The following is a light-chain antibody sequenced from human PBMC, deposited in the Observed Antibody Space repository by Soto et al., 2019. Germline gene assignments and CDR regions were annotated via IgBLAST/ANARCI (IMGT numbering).Light chain of an antibody. CDR3: QQRDNWPPEIT. Sequence: EVVMTQSPATLSVSPGERVTLSCRAIQSVDNNLAWYHQKPGQAPRLLIHAASARASGIPARFSGSGSGTEFTLTISSLQSEDFAVYYCQQRDNWPPEITFGQGTRLEIK. CDR1: QSVDNN. V-gene: IGKV3-15*01. J-gene: IGKJ5*01. CDR2: AAS.